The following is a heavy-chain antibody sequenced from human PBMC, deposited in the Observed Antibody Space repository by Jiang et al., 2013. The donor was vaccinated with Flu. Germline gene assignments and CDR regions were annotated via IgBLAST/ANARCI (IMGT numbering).Heavy chain of an antibody. D-gene: IGHD6-13*01. CDR1: GGSISSSSYY. Sequence: TLSLTCTVSGGSISSSSYYWGWIRQPPGKGLEWIGSIYYSGSTYYNPSLKSRVTISVDTSKNQFSLKLSSVTAADTAVYYCARPRVAATGEDAFDIWGQGTMVTVSS. J-gene: IGHJ3*02. V-gene: IGHV4-39*01. CDR3: ARPRVAATGEDAFDI. CDR2: IYYSGST.